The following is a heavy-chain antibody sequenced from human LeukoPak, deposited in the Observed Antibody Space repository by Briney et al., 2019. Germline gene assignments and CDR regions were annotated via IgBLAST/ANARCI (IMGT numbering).Heavy chain of an antibody. V-gene: IGHV4-4*09. CDR3: ARGGYDILAGRFVYYYYYMDV. CDR1: GGSISGYY. J-gene: IGHJ6*03. D-gene: IGHD3-9*01. Sequence: SETLSLTCTVSGGSISGYYWIWIRQPPGKGLEWIGYIFTSGSTNYNPSLKSRVTISGDTSKNQFSLKLSSVTAADTAVYFCARGGYDILAGRFVYYYYYMDVWGKGTTVTVSS. CDR2: IFTSGST.